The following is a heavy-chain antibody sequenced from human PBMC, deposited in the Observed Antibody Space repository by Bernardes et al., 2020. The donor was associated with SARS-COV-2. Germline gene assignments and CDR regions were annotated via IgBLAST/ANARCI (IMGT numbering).Heavy chain of an antibody. D-gene: IGHD3-3*01. V-gene: IGHV4-31*03. J-gene: IGHJ4*02. Sequence: SETLSLTCTVSGGSISSGGYYWSWIRQHPGKGLEWIGYIYYSGSTYYNPSLKSRVTISVDTSKNQFSLKLSSVTAADTAVYYCARGRSVTIFGVVIIQDFDYWGQGTLVTVSS. CDR3: ARGRSVTIFGVVIIQDFDY. CDR2: IYYSGST. CDR1: GGSISSGGYY.